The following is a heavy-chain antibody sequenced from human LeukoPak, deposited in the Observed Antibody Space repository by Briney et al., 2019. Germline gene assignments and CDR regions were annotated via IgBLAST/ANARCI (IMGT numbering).Heavy chain of an antibody. V-gene: IGHV3-21*01. CDR3: ARGRVTAVAGSDY. J-gene: IGHJ4*02. Sequence: GGSLRLSCAASGFTFSSYSMNWVHQAPGKGLEWVSSISSSSSYIYSADSVKGRFTISRDNAKNSLYLQMNSLRAEDTAVYYCARGRVTAVAGSDYWGQGTLVTVSS. D-gene: IGHD6-19*01. CDR1: GFTFSSYS. CDR2: ISSSSSYI.